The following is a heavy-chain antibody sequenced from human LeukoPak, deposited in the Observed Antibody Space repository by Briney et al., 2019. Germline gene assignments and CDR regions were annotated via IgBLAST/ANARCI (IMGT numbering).Heavy chain of an antibody. Sequence: HSGRSLRLSCTASGFTFGDYAMSWVRQAPGKGLEWVGFIRSKAYGGTTEYAASVKGRFTISRDDSTSIAYLQMNSLKTEDTAVYYCTRGPYRVVWGQETMVTVSS. V-gene: IGHV3-49*04. CDR2: IRSKAYGGTT. CDR3: TRGPYRVV. D-gene: IGHD2-15*01. CDR1: GFTFGDYA. J-gene: IGHJ3*01.